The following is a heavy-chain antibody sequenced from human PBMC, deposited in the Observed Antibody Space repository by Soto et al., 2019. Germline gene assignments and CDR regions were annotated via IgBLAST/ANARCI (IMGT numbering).Heavy chain of an antibody. J-gene: IGHJ4*02. CDR1: GFTFSTFG. D-gene: IGHD3-3*01. CDR2: INQDGIEI. CDR3: ATSLGFGWSPFRCSIY. V-gene: IGHV3-7*01. Sequence: PGGSLRLSGAACGFTFSTFGINWVRQAPWKELEWVANINQDGIEIYYVDSVAGRFTISRDNAKTSLFLQMNGLRAEDTAVYYCATSLGFGWSPFRCSIYWGQGTLVTVSS.